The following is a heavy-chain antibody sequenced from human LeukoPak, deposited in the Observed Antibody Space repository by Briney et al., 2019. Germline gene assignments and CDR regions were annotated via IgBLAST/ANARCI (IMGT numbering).Heavy chain of an antibody. J-gene: IGHJ4*02. CDR3: AKKVSSSWYGDY. V-gene: IGHV3-30*02. Sequence: GGTLRLSCAASGFTFSSYSMNWVRQAPGKGLEWVAFIRYDGSNKYYADSVKGRFTISRDNSKNTLYLQMNSLRAEDTAVYYCAKKVSSSWYGDYWGQGTLVTVSS. CDR2: IRYDGSNK. D-gene: IGHD6-13*01. CDR1: GFTFSSYS.